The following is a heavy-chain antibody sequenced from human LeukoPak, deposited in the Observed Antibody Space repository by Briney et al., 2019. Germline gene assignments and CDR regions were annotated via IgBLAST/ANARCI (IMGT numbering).Heavy chain of an antibody. D-gene: IGHD3-3*01. Sequence: SETLSLTCTVSGVSINSHYWSWIRQPPGKGLEWIGFIYDSGSANYKSSLESRVTMTLDTSKNQFSLTLNSVTAADTAVYYCARVLQNYYHLDVWGKGTTVTVSS. J-gene: IGHJ6*03. CDR1: GVSINSHY. CDR2: IYDSGSA. CDR3: ARVLQNYYHLDV. V-gene: IGHV4-59*11.